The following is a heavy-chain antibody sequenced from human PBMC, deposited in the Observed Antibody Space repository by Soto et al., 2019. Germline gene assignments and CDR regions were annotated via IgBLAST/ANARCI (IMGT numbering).Heavy chain of an antibody. J-gene: IGHJ4*02. Sequence: EVQLLESGGGMVQPGGSLRLSCAASGFTFSNYGMSWVRQPPGKGLEWVSAISGRGATTNYADSVKGRFTISRDNSKNTVCLQMNSLRAEDTAVYYCAKRMACGGGDCSTSFYFDSWGQGTLVTVSS. CDR2: ISGRGATT. V-gene: IGHV3-23*01. D-gene: IGHD2-21*02. CDR1: GFTFSNYG. CDR3: AKRMACGGGDCSTSFYFDS.